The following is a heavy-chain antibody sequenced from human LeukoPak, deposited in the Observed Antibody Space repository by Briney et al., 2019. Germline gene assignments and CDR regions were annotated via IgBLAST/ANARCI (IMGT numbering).Heavy chain of an antibody. V-gene: IGHV4-4*02. J-gene: IGHJ6*03. D-gene: IGHD1-14*01. CDR1: GGSISSDNW. Sequence: PSGTLSLTCAVSGGSISSDNWWSWVRQPPGKGLEWIGEIYHSGSTYYNPSLKTRVTISVDTSKNQFSLNLTSLTAADTAVYYCARDRKYYYHMDVWGKGTTVTVSS. CDR2: IYHSGST. CDR3: ARDRKYYYHMDV.